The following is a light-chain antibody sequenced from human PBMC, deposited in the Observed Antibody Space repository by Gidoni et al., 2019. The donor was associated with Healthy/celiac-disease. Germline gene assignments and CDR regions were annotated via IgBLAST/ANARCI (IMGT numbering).Light chain of an antibody. V-gene: IGKV1-39*01. J-gene: IGKJ3*01. CDR1: QSIRSY. Sequence: DIQMTQSPSSLSASVGDRVTITCRASQSIRSYLNWYQQKPGKAPKLLIYASASLQSGVPSRFSGSGSGTDFTLTISSLQPEDFATYYCQKSYSFGPGTKVDIK. CDR2: ASA. CDR3: QKSYS.